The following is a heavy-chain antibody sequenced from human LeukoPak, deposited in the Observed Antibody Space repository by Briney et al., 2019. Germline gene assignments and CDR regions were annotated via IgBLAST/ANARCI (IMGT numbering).Heavy chain of an antibody. V-gene: IGHV3-7*04. CDR1: GFTFSTYW. CDR3: ARITGIEAAGDY. D-gene: IGHD6-13*01. Sequence: GGSPRLSCAASGFTFSTYWMSWVRQAPGKGLEWVANIKHDGSEKYYVDPVKGRFTISRDNAKNSLYLEMNSLRGEDTAVYYCARITGIEAAGDYWGQGTLVTVSS. J-gene: IGHJ4*02. CDR2: IKHDGSEK.